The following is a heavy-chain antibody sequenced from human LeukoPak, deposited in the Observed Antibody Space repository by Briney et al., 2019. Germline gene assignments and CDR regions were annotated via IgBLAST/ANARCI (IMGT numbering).Heavy chain of an antibody. D-gene: IGHD2-15*01. CDR3: ARDSSSSAYFQD. V-gene: IGHV3-33*01. Sequence: GGSWRLSCAASGFTFSSYGMHWVGQAPGKGLEWVAVIWNDGSNKYYADSVKGSFTISRDNSKNTLYIQMNSLRAEDTAVYYCARDSSSSAYFQDWGQGTLGIVSS. CDR2: IWNDGSNK. J-gene: IGHJ1*01. CDR1: GFTFSSYG.